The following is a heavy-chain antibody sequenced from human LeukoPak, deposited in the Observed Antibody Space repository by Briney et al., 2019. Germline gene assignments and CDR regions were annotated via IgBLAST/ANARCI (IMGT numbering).Heavy chain of an antibody. CDR1: RYTFTGYY. D-gene: IGHD6-13*01. J-gene: IGHJ5*02. V-gene: IGHV1-2*02. Sequence: VASVKDSCKASRYTFTGYYMHWVRQAPGQGLEWMGWINPNSGGTNYAQKFQGRVTMTRDTSISTAYMELSRLRSDDTAVYYCARDYSSSWPNWFDPWGQGTLVTVSS. CDR2: INPNSGGT. CDR3: ARDYSSSWPNWFDP.